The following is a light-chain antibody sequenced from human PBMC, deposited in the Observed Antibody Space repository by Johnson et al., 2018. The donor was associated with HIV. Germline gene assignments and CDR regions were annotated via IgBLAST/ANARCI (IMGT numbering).Light chain of an antibody. V-gene: IGLV1-51*01. CDR2: ENK. J-gene: IGLJ1*01. CDR1: SSNIGNNY. Sequence: QSVLTQPPSVSAAPGQKVTISCSGSSSNIGNNYVSWYQQLPGTSPKLLIYENKARPSGIPDRFSGYKSATSATLAITGLQTGDEADYYCGTWDSSLYVFVFGSGTKVTVL. CDR3: GTWDSSLYVFV.